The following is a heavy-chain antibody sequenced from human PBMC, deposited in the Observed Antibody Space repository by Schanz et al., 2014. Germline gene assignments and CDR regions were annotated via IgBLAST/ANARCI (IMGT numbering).Heavy chain of an antibody. V-gene: IGHV1-69*09. CDR3: ARVQDDILTGSEYYYGMDV. CDR2: IIPIHGIV. D-gene: IGHD3-9*01. Sequence: QVHLVQSGAEVHKPGASLKISCKASGYTFTNFFLHWLRQAPGQGLEWMGRIIPIHGIVNYAQRFQDRVRITADKSTSTAYMELRSLRSDDTAVYYCARVQDDILTGSEYYYGMDVWGQGTTVTVAS. CDR1: GYTFTNFF. J-gene: IGHJ6*02.